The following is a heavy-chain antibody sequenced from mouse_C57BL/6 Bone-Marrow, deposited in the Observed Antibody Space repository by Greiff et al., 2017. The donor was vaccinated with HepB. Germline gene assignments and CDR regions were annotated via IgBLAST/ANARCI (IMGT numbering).Heavy chain of an antibody. CDR1: GYTFTDYY. J-gene: IGHJ2*01. CDR3: ARNGEGFDY. Sequence: EVQRVESGPVLVKPGASVKMSCKASGYTFTDYYMNWVKQSHGKSLEWIGVINPYNGGTSYNQKFKGKATLTVDKSSSTAYMELNSLTSEDSAVYYCARNGEGFDYWGQGTTLTVSS. CDR2: INPYNGGT. V-gene: IGHV1-19*01.